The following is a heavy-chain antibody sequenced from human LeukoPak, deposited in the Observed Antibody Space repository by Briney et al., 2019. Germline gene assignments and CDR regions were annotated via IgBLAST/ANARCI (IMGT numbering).Heavy chain of an antibody. Sequence: SSETLSLTCTVSGGSISGYYWSWIRQPPGKGLKYIGYIHYSGNTNHNPSLKSRVTISVDTSKNQYSLRLSSVTAADTGVYYCTRQSEFYYNGMDVWGQGTTVTVSS. CDR3: TRQSEFYYNGMDV. CDR2: IHYSGNT. V-gene: IGHV4-59*08. D-gene: IGHD3-10*01. J-gene: IGHJ6*02. CDR1: GGSISGYY.